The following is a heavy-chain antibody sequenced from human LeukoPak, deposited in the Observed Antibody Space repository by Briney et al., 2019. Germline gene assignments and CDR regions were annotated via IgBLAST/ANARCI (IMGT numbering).Heavy chain of an antibody. Sequence: QPGGSLRLSCAASGFTFSSYWMHWVRQAPGKGLVWVSRINSDGSSTSYADSVKGRFTISRDNAKNTLYLQMNSLRAEDTAVYYCAKDTGYYYYYMDVWGKGTMVTVSS. CDR2: INSDGSST. J-gene: IGHJ6*03. CDR3: AKDTGYYYYYMDV. V-gene: IGHV3-74*01. CDR1: GFTFSSYW. D-gene: IGHD1-14*01.